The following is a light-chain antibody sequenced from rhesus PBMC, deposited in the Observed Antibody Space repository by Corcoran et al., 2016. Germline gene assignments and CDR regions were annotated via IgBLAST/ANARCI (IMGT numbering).Light chain of an antibody. Sequence: QAALTQPRSVSGSPGQSVTISCTGTSSDIGGYNFVSWYQQHPGTAPQLMIFEVSKRPSGVSDRLSGSKSGTTASLTISGLQAEDEADYYCISYAGSNTYIFGAGTRLTVL. CDR2: EVS. V-gene: IGLV2-32*02. J-gene: IGLJ1*01. CDR3: ISYAGSNTYI. CDR1: SSDIGGYNF.